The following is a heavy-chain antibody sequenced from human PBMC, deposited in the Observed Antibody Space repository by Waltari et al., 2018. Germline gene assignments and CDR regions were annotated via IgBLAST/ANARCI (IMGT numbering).Heavy chain of an antibody. CDR3: AREFRGTAAAGYFDY. Sequence: EVQLVESGGGLVQPGGSLRLSCAASGFTFSSYDMHWVRQPTGQGLEWVSAIGIGGDTYYPGSVKGRFTISRDNSKNTLYLQMNSLRAEDTAVYYCAREFRGTAAAGYFDYWGQGTLVTVSS. J-gene: IGHJ4*02. V-gene: IGHV3-13*01. CDR1: GFTFSSYD. D-gene: IGHD6-13*01. CDR2: IGIGGDT.